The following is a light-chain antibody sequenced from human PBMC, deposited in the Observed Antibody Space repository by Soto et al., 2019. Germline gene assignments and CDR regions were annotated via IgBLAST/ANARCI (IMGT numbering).Light chain of an antibody. V-gene: IGLV2-23*01. CDR3: CSSAPESTYV. CDR1: SSDVGAYDA. Sequence: QSLLAHPASLSGSPGQSITISCTGTSSDVGAYDAVSWCQQHPGKAPQVIIYRGTKRPSGVSTRFSGSVSGNTASLTVSGLQAEDEAEYFCCSSAPESTYVFGTGTKVTVL. CDR2: RGT. J-gene: IGLJ1*01.